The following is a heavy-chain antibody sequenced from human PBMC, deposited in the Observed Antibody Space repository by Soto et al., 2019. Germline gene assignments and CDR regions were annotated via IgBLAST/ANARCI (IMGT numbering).Heavy chain of an antibody. V-gene: IGHV3-73*01. CDR3: PRLEAGVETG. CDR2: SRSKANNYAT. J-gene: IGHJ4*02. D-gene: IGHD2-21*02. CDR1: GFTFSGSP. Sequence: DVQLVESGGGLVQPGGSLKLSCAASGFTFSGSPLHWVRQASGKGLEWVGCSRSKANNYATSYAASVKGRYTISRDDSKNKEYLQMGSLQAEDTAMYYCPRLEAGVETGWGQGTLVTVSS.